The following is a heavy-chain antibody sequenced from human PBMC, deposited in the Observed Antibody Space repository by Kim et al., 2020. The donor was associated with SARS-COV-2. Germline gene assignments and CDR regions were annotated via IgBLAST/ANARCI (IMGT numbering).Heavy chain of an antibody. CDR1: GYTFTGYY. J-gene: IGHJ4*02. Sequence: ASVKVSCKASGYTFTGYYMHWVRQAPGQGLEWMGRINPNSGGTNYAQKFQGRVTMTRDTSISTAYMELSRLRSDDTAVYYCASYSSSWMTPTGYSSFDYWGQGTLVTVSS. CDR3: ASYSSSWMTPTGYSSFDY. CDR2: INPNSGGT. D-gene: IGHD6-13*01. V-gene: IGHV1-2*06.